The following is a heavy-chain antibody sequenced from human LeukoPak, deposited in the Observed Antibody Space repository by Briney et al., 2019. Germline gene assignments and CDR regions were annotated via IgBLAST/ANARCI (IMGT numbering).Heavy chain of an antibody. CDR2: IHGSGGVT. D-gene: IGHD3-3*01. CDR3: AGYYDFWSGSLWFFDY. V-gene: IGHV3-23*01. J-gene: IGHJ4*02. Sequence: GGSLRLSCAASGFTFSSYAVSWVRQAPGKGLEWVSGIHGSGGVTYYADSVKGRFTISRDNSKNSLYLQMNSLRAEDTAVYFCAGYYDFWSGSLWFFDYWGRGTLVTVSS. CDR1: GFTFSSYA.